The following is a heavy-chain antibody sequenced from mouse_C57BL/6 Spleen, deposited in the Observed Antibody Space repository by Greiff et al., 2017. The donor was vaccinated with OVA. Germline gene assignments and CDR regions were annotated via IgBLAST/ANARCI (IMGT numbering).Heavy chain of an antibody. D-gene: IGHD2-4*01. CDR1: GYTFTDYY. V-gene: IGHV1-76*01. J-gene: IGHJ3*01. CDR2: IYPGSGNT. CDR3: ARSGYYDYDEGFAY. Sequence: VQLVESGAELVRPGASVKLSCKASGYTFTDYYINWVKQRPGQGLEWIARIYPGSGNTYYNEKFKGKATLTAEKSSSTAYMQLSSLTSEDSAVYFCARSGYYDYDEGFAYWGQGTLVTVSA.